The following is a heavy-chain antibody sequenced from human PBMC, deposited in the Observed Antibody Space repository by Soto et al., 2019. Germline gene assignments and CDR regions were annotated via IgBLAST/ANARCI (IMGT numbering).Heavy chain of an antibody. Sequence: ASVKVSCKASGYTFTNYDINWVRQATGQGLEWMGWMNPNSGNTGYAQKFQGRVTMTRNTSISTAYMELSSLRSEDTAVYYCARSFNAGYDYYYYYYMDVWGKGTTVTVSS. CDR2: MNPNSGNT. V-gene: IGHV1-8*01. D-gene: IGHD5-12*01. J-gene: IGHJ6*03. CDR3: ARSFNAGYDYYYYYYMDV. CDR1: GYTFTNYD.